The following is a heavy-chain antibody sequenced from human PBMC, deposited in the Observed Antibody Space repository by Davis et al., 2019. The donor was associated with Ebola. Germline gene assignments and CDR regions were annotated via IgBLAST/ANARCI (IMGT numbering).Heavy chain of an antibody. J-gene: IGHJ5*02. CDR3: ARDPYYYGSGYSYNLWLDP. D-gene: IGHD3-10*01. Sequence: PGGSLRLSCAASGFTFSYYGMNWVRQAPGKGLEWISYISSDKHINYADSVKGRFTISRDNAKNSLYLQMNSLRDEDTAVYYCARDPYYYGSGYSYNLWLDPWGQGTLVTVSS. CDR1: GFTFSYYG. V-gene: IGHV3-48*02. CDR2: ISSDKHI.